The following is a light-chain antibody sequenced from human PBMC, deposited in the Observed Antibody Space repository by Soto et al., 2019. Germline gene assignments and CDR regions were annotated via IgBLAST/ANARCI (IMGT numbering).Light chain of an antibody. J-gene: IGKJ3*01. CDR2: GAS. CDR1: QSVSTK. CDR3: QQYNNWPYT. V-gene: IGKV3D-15*01. Sequence: MVMTQSPATLSVSPGERATLSCRASQSVSTKLAWYQQKPGQAPRLLIYGASTRATGIPASFSGSGSGTDFTLTISSLQSEDFAVYYCQQYNNWPYTFGPGTRVDIK.